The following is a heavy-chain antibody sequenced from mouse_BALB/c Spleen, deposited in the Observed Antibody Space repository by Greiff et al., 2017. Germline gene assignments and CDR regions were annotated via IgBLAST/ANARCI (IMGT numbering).Heavy chain of an antibody. CDR1: GFAFSSYD. Sequence: EVKLVESGGGLVKPGGSLKLSCAASGFAFSSYDMSWVRQTPEKRLEWVAYISSGGGSTYYPDTVKGRFTISRDNAKNTLYLQMSSLTSEDTAMYYCARRGGGYDYDGDWYFDVWGAGTTVTVSS. J-gene: IGHJ1*01. V-gene: IGHV5-12-1*01. CDR2: ISSGGGST. CDR3: ARRGGGYDYDGDWYFDV. D-gene: IGHD2-4*01.